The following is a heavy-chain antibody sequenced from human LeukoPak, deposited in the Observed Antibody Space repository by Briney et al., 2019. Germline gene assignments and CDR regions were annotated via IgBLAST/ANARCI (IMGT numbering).Heavy chain of an antibody. V-gene: IGHV4-4*07. CDR3: ARISRSYGTYYYYGMDV. CDR2: IYTSGST. CDR1: GVYISSYY. D-gene: IGHD4-17*01. Sequence: PSGTLSVTCTVSGVYISSYYWSWIRQPAGKGLEWIGRIYTSGSTNYNPSLKSRVTMSVDTSKNQFSLKLSSVTAADTAVYYFARISRSYGTYYYYGMDVWGQGTTVTVSS. J-gene: IGHJ6*02.